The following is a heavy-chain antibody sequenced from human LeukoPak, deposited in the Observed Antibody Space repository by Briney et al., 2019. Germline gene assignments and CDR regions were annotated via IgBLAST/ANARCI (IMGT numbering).Heavy chain of an antibody. CDR2: INHSGST. V-gene: IGHV4-34*01. Sequence: SETLSLTCAVYGGSFSGYYWSWIRQPPGKGLEWIGEINHSGSTNYNPSLKSRVTISVDTSKNQFSLRLTSVTAADTAVYYCARIPTVTFFDYWGQGTLVTVSS. D-gene: IGHD4-17*01. CDR1: GGSFSGYY. CDR3: ARIPTVTFFDY. J-gene: IGHJ4*02.